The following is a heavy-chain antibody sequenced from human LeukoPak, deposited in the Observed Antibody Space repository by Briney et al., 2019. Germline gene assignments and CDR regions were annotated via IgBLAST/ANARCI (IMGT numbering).Heavy chain of an antibody. Sequence: SETLSLTCAVYGGSFSGYYWSWIRQPPGKGLEWIGEINHSGSTNYNPSLKSRVTMSVDTSKNQFSLKLSSVTAADTAVYYCARGGDIVVVVAATGAFDIWGQGTMVTVSS. V-gene: IGHV4-34*01. D-gene: IGHD2-15*01. CDR2: INHSGST. CDR3: ARGGDIVVVVAATGAFDI. J-gene: IGHJ3*02. CDR1: GGSFSGYY.